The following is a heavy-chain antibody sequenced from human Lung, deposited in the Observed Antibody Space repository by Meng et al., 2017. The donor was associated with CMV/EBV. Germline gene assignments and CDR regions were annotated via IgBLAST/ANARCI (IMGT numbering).Heavy chain of an antibody. V-gene: IGHV1-18*01. D-gene: IGHD2-8*01. J-gene: IGHJ4*02. CDR2: ISAQNGDP. CDR1: AATFANFV. CDR3: ARGGNLIDFDS. Sequence: CQASAATFANFVIHWIRQGPTGGLEWMGWISAQNGDPSHAQKFQDRVTLTADRFTTTVYMEMKTLTFDDTAMYFCARGGNLIDFDSWGQGTLVTVSS.